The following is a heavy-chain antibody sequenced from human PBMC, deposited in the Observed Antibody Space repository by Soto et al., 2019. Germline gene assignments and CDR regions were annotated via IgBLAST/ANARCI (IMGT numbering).Heavy chain of an antibody. CDR2: IWYDGSNK. Sequence: GGSLRLSCAASGFTFSSYDMHWVRQAPGKGLEWVAVIWYDGSNKYYADSVKGRFTISRDNSKNTLYLQMNSLRAEDTAVYYCARDLYYDSSGYLDYWGQGTLVTVSS. V-gene: IGHV3-33*01. CDR1: GFTFSSYD. D-gene: IGHD3-22*01. CDR3: ARDLYYDSSGYLDY. J-gene: IGHJ4*02.